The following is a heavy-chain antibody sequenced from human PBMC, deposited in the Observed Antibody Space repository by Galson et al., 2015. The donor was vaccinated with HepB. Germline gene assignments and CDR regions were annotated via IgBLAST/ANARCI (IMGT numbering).Heavy chain of an antibody. CDR1: GFTFDDYA. Sequence: SLRLSCAASGFTFDDYAMHWVRHAPGKGLEWVSGISWNSGSIGYADPVKGRFTISRDNAKNSLYLQMNSLRAEDTALYYCAKSLNSGTGSYGMDVWGQGTTVTVSS. CDR2: ISWNSGSI. CDR3: AKSLNSGTGSYGMDV. V-gene: IGHV3-9*01. D-gene: IGHD7-27*01. J-gene: IGHJ6*02.